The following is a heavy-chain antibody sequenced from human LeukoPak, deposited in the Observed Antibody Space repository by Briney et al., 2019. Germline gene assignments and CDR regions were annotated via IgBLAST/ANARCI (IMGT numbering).Heavy chain of an antibody. J-gene: IGHJ6*03. Sequence: SVKVSCKASGGTFSSYAISWVRQAPGQGLEWMGGIIPIFGTANYAQKFQGRVTITADESTSTAYMELSSLRSEDTAVYYCARGPLVPAYYYYYYYMDVWGKGTTVTVPS. V-gene: IGHV1-69*01. CDR2: IIPIFGTA. CDR3: ARGPLVPAYYYYYYYMDV. CDR1: GGTFSSYA. D-gene: IGHD2-8*02.